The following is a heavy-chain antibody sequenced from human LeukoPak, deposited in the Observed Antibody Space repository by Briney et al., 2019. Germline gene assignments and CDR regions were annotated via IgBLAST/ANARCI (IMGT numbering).Heavy chain of an antibody. CDR2: IRYDGSYK. CDR3: AKGSSTNSGGYSYGPYDAFDI. Sequence: PGGSLRLSCAASGFTFSSYGMHWVRQAPGKGLEWVAFIRYDGSYKYYADSVKGRFSISRDNSKNTLYLQMNSLRPEDTAVYYCAKGSSTNSGGYSYGPYDAFDIWGQGTMVTVSS. J-gene: IGHJ3*02. V-gene: IGHV3-30*02. CDR1: GFTFSSYG. D-gene: IGHD5-18*01.